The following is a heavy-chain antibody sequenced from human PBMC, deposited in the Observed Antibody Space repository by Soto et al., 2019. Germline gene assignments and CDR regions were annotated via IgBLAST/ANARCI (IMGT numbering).Heavy chain of an antibody. CDR1: GFTFSDYA. CDR2: ISGSGGDT. V-gene: IGHV3-23*01. J-gene: IGHJ5*02. D-gene: IGHD2-15*01. CDR3: AKGGCSGVSCGWFDP. Sequence: EVQLLESGGGLVQPGGSLRLSCAASGFTFSDYAMNWARQAPGKGLEWVSGISGSGGDTYYADSVNGRFTISRDNSKNTLYLQMSSLRAEDTAVYLCAKGGCSGVSCGWFDPWGQGTLVTVSS.